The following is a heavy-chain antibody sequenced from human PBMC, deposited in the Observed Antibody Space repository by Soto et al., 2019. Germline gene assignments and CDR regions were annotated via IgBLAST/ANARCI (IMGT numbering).Heavy chain of an antibody. CDR1: GFPFDDFA. Sequence: DVQLVESGGGLVQPGRSLRLSCAASGFPFDDFAMHWVRQAPGKGLEWVSGISWDSGTIVYVDSVKGRFTISRDNAKXXLXXQMNSLRAEDTALYYCAKDMRGRSSSSRYYYGMDVWGQGTTVTVSS. D-gene: IGHD6-13*01. CDR2: ISWDSGTI. CDR3: AKDMRGRSSSSRYYYGMDV. J-gene: IGHJ6*02. V-gene: IGHV3-9*01.